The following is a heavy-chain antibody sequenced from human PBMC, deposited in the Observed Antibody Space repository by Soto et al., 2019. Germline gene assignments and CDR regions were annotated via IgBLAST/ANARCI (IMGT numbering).Heavy chain of an antibody. Sequence: GSLRLSCAASGFTFSSYAMSWVRQAPGKGLEWVSAISGSGGSTYYADSVKGRFTISRDNSKNTLYLQMNSLRAEDTAVYYCAKETSFRFLEDGMDVWGQGTTVTVAS. CDR1: GFTFSSYA. CDR2: ISGSGGST. J-gene: IGHJ6*02. V-gene: IGHV3-23*01. D-gene: IGHD3-3*01. CDR3: AKETSFRFLEDGMDV.